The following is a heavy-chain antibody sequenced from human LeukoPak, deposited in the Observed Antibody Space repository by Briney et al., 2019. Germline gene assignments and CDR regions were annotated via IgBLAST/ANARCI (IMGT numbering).Heavy chain of an antibody. CDR1: GFSVNSNY. D-gene: IGHD3-3*01. J-gene: IGHJ4*02. Sequence: GGSLRLSCAASGFSVNSNYMSWVRQAPGKGPEWISGISNGGTNAYYTDSVKGRFTISRDNSRNTLYLQMNSLRADDTARYYCAKDFVYGSRFPRPLDYWGQGTLVTVSS. V-gene: IGHV3-23*01. CDR2: ISNGGTNA. CDR3: AKDFVYGSRFPRPLDY.